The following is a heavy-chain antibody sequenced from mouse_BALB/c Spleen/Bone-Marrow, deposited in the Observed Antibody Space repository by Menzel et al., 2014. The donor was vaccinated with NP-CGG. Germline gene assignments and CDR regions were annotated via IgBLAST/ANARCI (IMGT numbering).Heavy chain of an antibody. CDR1: GYTFTSYW. CDR3: ARSHGYYPYWYFDV. V-gene: IGHV1-69*02. J-gene: IGHJ1*01. D-gene: IGHD2-3*01. Sequence: QVQLQQSGAELVKPGAPVKLSFKASGYTFTSYWMNWVKQRPGRGLEWIGRIDPSDSETHYNQKLKDKATLTVDKSSSTAYIQLSSLTSEDSAVYYCARSHGYYPYWYFDVWGAGTTVTVSS. CDR2: IDPSDSET.